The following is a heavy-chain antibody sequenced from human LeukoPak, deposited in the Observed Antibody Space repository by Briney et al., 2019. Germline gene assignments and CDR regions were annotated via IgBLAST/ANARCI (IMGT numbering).Heavy chain of an antibody. V-gene: IGHV4-59*01. Sequence: SETLSLTCTVSGGSISSYYWSWIRQPPGKGLEWIGYIYYSGSTNYNPSLKSRVTISVDTSKNQFSLKLSSVTAADTAVYYCARDFLIRSAVTTLVGHWFDPWGQGTLVTVSS. CDR1: GGSISSYY. CDR3: ARDFLIRSAVTTLVGHWFDP. CDR2: IYYSGST. D-gene: IGHD4-17*01. J-gene: IGHJ5*02.